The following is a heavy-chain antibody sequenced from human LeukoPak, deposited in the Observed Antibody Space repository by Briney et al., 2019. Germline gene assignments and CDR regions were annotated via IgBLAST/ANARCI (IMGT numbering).Heavy chain of an antibody. CDR3: ARASGYDFWYFDY. J-gene: IGHJ4*02. V-gene: IGHV3-21*01. Sequence: GGSLRLSCAASGFTFSSYSMNWVRQAPGKGLEWVSSISSSSSYIYYADSVKGRFTISRDNAKNSLYLQMNSLRAEDTAVYYCARASGYDFWYFDYWGQGTLVTVSS. D-gene: IGHD5-12*01. CDR1: GFTFSSYS. CDR2: ISSSSSYI.